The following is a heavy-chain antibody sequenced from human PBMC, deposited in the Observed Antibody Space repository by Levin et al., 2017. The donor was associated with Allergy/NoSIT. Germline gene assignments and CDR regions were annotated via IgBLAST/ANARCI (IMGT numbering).Heavy chain of an antibody. Sequence: ASVKVSCAASEFTFSSYSMNWVRQAPGKGLEWVSYISSSSSTMYYADSVKGRFTISRDNAKNSLYLQMNSLRDEDTAVYYCARQRYSSSFYFDYWGQGTLVTVSS. CDR1: EFTFSSYS. V-gene: IGHV3-48*02. CDR3: ARQRYSSSFYFDY. J-gene: IGHJ4*02. CDR2: ISSSSSTM. D-gene: IGHD6-6*01.